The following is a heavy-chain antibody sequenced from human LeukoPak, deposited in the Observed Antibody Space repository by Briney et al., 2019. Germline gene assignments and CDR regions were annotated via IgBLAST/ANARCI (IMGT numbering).Heavy chain of an antibody. CDR2: ISNDGSSK. V-gene: IGHV3-30*18. D-gene: IGHD2-2*01. CDR1: GFTFSSYW. J-gene: IGHJ4*02. CDR3: AKAAYCTSTSCHFSGYAQRPLDS. Sequence: PGGSLRLSCAVSGFTFSSYWMHWVRQAPGKGLEWVAGISNDGSSKDYADSVKGRFTISRDKSKNTVYLQMNSLRVENTAVYYCAKAAYCTSTSCHFSGYAQRPLDSWGQGTLVTVSS.